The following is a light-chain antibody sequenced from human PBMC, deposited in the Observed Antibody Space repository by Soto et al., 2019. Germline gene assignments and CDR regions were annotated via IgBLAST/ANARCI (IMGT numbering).Light chain of an antibody. V-gene: IGLV2-23*01. CDR2: RGS. CDR3: WSSVTGNTHVI. J-gene: IGLJ2*01. Sequence: QSVLTQPASVSGSPGQSITISCTGITSDVGDDNLVSWYQQYPGKVPKLIIYRGSNRPSGVSDRFSGSKSGNTASLAISGLQAEDEAVFYCWSSVTGNTHVIFGGGRPLTVL. CDR1: TSDVGDDNL.